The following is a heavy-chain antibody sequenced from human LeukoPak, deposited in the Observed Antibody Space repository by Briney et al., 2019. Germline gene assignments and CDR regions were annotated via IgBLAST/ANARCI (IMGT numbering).Heavy chain of an antibody. CDR2: ISYDGSNK. Sequence: PGKSLRLSCAASGFTFSNYAMHWVRQAPGKGLEWVAVISYDGSNKYYADSVKGRFTISRDNSKNTLYLQMNSLRAEDTAVYYCAKDLGVAVATNPDYWGQGTLVTVSS. J-gene: IGHJ4*02. CDR3: AKDLGVAVATNPDY. D-gene: IGHD6-19*01. CDR1: GFTFSNYA. V-gene: IGHV3-30*18.